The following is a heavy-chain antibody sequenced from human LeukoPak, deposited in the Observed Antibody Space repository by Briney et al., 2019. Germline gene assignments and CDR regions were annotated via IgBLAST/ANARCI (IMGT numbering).Heavy chain of an antibody. CDR3: AKDKSMVRELDY. CDR2: IRYDGSNK. J-gene: IGHJ4*02. V-gene: IGHV3-30*02. CDR1: GFTFSSYG. D-gene: IGHD3-10*01. Sequence: GGSLRLSCAASGFTFSSYGMHWVRQAPGKGLEWVAYIRYDGSNKYYADSVKGRFTISRDISKNTLFLQMNNLRAEDTAVYYCAKDKSMVRELDYWGQGTLVTVSS.